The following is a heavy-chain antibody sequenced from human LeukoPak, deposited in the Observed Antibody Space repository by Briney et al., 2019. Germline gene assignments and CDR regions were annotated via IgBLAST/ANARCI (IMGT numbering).Heavy chain of an antibody. J-gene: IGHJ5*02. CDR1: GGSISSGGYY. CDR3: ARVSEPSKVPPEGWFDP. CDR2: IYYSGST. V-gene: IGHV4-31*03. Sequence: SQTLSLTCTVSGGSISSGGYYWSWIRQHPGKGLEWIGYIYYSGSTYYNPSLKSRVTISVDTSKNQFSLKLSSVTAADTAVYYCARVSEPSKVPPEGWFDPWGQGTLVTVSS. D-gene: IGHD1-26*01.